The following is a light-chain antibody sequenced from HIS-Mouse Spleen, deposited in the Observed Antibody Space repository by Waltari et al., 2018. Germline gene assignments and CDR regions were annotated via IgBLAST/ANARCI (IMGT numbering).Light chain of an antibody. CDR1: QGISSY. V-gene: IGKV1-9*01. CDR2: AAS. J-gene: IGKJ1*01. CDR3: QQLNSYPPT. Sequence: DIQLTQSPSFLSASVGDRVTITCRASQGISSYLAWYQQKPGQASKLLIYAASTLQRGVPSRFSGSGSGTEFTLTISSLQPEDFATYYCQQLNSYPPTFGQGTKVEIK.